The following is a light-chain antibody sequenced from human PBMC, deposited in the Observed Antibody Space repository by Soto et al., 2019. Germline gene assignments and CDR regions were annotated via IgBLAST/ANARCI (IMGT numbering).Light chain of an antibody. Sequence: EMVLTQSPGTLSLSPGERATLSCRASQSVSSSYLAWYQQKPGQAPRLLIYGASSRATGIPDRFSGSGSGTYFTLTISRLEAEEFAVDSCHQYESSPSFGGGTKVEVK. V-gene: IGKV3-20*01. CDR1: QSVSSSY. J-gene: IGKJ4*01. CDR3: HQYESSPS. CDR2: GAS.